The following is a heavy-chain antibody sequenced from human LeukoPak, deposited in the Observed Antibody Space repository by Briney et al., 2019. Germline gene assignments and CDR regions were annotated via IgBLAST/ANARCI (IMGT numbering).Heavy chain of an antibody. D-gene: IGHD3-22*01. CDR3: AREDSSGYLGY. Sequence: SETLSLTCTVSGGSVSSNIYYWTWIRQPTGKGLERIGYIYYSGSTNYNPSLKSRVTISVDTSKNQFSLKLTSLTAADTAVYYCAREDSSGYLGYWGQGTLVTVSS. J-gene: IGHJ4*02. CDR1: GGSVSSNIYY. CDR2: IYYSGST. V-gene: IGHV4-61*01.